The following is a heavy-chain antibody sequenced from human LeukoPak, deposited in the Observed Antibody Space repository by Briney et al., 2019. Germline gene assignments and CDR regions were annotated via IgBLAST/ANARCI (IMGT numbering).Heavy chain of an antibody. J-gene: IGHJ4*02. CDR3: ARENNSGWYRKAAFDY. CDR1: GYTFTGYY. Sequence: ASVKVSCKASGYTFTGYYMHWVRQAPGQGLEWMGWINPNGGGTNYAQNFQGRVTMTRDTSISTAYMELSRLRSDDTAIYYCARENNSGWYRKAAFDYWGQGTPVTVTS. CDR2: INPNGGGT. V-gene: IGHV1-2*02. D-gene: IGHD6-19*01.